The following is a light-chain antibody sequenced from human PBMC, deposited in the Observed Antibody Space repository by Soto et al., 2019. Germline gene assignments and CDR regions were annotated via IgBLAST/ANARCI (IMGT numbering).Light chain of an antibody. V-gene: IGKV1-27*01. J-gene: IGKJ1*01. CDR1: QGINSY. CDR3: QNYTSLSRRFGRA. CDR2: AAS. Sequence: DVQLTQSPSSLSASVGDRISITCRASQGINSYVAWYQQKPGRSPTILIYAASTLESGVPSRFSGSGSDTDFTLTISGLQPEDAGIYYCQNYTSLSRRFGRAFGQCTKVEIK.